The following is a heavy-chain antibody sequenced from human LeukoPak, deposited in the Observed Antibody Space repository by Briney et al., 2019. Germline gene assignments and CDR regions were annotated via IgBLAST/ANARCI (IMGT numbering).Heavy chain of an antibody. V-gene: IGHV4-34*01. Sequence: SETLSLTCAVYGGSFSGYYWSWIRQPPGKGLEWIGEINHSGSTNYNPSLKSRVTISVDTSKNQLSLKLSSVTAADTAVYYCARLSSSTSFYWFDPWGQGTLVTVSS. J-gene: IGHJ5*02. D-gene: IGHD2-2*01. CDR3: ARLSSSTSFYWFDP. CDR2: INHSGST. CDR1: GGSFSGYY.